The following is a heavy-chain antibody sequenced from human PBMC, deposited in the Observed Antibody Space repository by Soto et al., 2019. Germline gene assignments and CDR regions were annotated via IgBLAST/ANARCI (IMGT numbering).Heavy chain of an antibody. V-gene: IGHV1-69*13. J-gene: IGHJ4*02. CDR3: ARELDPYYGGNSLSLDY. CDR1: GGSFSTYG. CDR2: IIPKFGTT. Sequence: QVQLVQSGAEVKKPGSLVKVSCKASGGSFSTYGINWVRLAPGQGLEWMGGIIPKFGTTNYAQKFRGRVTITADESTNTAYMELNYLRSEDTAVYFCARELDPYYGGNSLSLDYWGQGTLVTVSS. D-gene: IGHD4-17*01.